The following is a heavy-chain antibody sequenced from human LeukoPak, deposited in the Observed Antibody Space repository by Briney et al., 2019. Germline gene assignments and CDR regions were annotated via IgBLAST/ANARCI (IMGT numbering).Heavy chain of an antibody. CDR3: ARWGGHWDDILTGYQNTPYWYFDL. Sequence: GGSLRLSCAASGFTFSSYDMHWVRQATGKGLEWVSAIGTAGDTYYPGSVKGQFTISRENAKNSLYLQMNSLRAGDTAVYYCARWGGHWDDILTGYQNTPYWYFDLWGRGTLVTVSS. V-gene: IGHV3-13*01. CDR1: GFTFSSYD. D-gene: IGHD3-9*01. CDR2: IGTAGDT. J-gene: IGHJ2*01.